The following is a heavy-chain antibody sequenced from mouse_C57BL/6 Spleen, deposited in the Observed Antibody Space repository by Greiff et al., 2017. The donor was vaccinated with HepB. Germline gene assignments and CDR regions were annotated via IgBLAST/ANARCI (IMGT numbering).Heavy chain of an antibody. CDR2: IYPSDSET. CDR1: GYTFTSYW. V-gene: IGHV1-61*01. D-gene: IGHD1-1*01. J-gene: IGHJ3*01. Sequence: VQLQQSGAELVRPGSSVKLSCKASGYTFTSYWMDWVKQRPGQGLEWIGNIYPSDSETHYNQKFKDKATLTVDKSSSTAYMQLSSLTSEDSAVYDCARSIYYYGSSYGFAYWGQGTLVTVSA. CDR3: ARSIYYYGSSYGFAY.